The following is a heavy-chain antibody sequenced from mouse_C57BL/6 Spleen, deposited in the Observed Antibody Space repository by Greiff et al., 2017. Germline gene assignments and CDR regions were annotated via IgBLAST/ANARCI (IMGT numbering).Heavy chain of an antibody. CDR1: GYAFSSSW. D-gene: IGHD1-1*01. J-gene: IGHJ2*01. V-gene: IGHV1-82*01. Sequence: QVQLQQSGPELVKPGASVQISCKASGYAFSSSWMNWVKQRPGKGLEGIGRIYPGDGDTNYNGKFKGKATLTADKSSSTASMQLSSLTSEDSAVYFCARSADYYGSSSYYFDYWGQGTTLTVSS. CDR3: ARSADYYGSSSYYFDY. CDR2: IYPGDGDT.